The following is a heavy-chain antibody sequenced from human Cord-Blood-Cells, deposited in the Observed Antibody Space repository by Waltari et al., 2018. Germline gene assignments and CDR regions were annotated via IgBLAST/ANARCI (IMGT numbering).Heavy chain of an antibody. V-gene: IGHV1-8*01. J-gene: IGHJ4*02. CDR3: VRRQQLVDY. CDR1: GSTFTSYD. Sequence: QVQLVQSGAEVKKPGASVKVSCKASGSTFTSYDINWGRQATGQGLEWMGMMNTNGGNTGYAQKFQGRGTMTRNTAISTAYMELISLRSEDTAVYYCVRRQQLVDYWGQGTLVTVSS. CDR2: MNTNGGNT. D-gene: IGHD6-13*01.